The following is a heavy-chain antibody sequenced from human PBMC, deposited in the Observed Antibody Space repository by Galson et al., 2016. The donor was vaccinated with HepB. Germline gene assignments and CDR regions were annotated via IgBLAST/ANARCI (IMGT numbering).Heavy chain of an antibody. CDR2: ISSSGSYI. CDR1: GFTFSSYN. Sequence: SLRLSCAASGFTFSSYNMNWVRQAPGKGLEWVSSISSSGSYIYYADVVKGRFTISRDNAKDSLYLQMYSLRAEDTAVYYCARSPRIQVWRRYDFFEYWGQGSLVTVSS. V-gene: IGHV3-21*01. CDR3: ARSPRIQVWRRYDFFEY. J-gene: IGHJ4*02. D-gene: IGHD3-16*01.